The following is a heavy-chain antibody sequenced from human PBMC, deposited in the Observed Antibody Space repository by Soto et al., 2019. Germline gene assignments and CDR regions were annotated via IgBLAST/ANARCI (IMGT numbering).Heavy chain of an antibody. CDR3: AKDAPRLGERYSSGWYYYGMDV. Sequence: PGGSLRLSCAASGFTFDDYAMHWVRQAPGKGLEWVSGISWNSGSIGYADSVKGRFTISRDNAKNSLYLQMNSLRAEDTALYYCAKDAPRLGERYSSGWYYYGMDVWGQGTTVTVSS. J-gene: IGHJ6*02. CDR1: GFTFDDYA. CDR2: ISWNSGSI. D-gene: IGHD6-19*01. V-gene: IGHV3-9*01.